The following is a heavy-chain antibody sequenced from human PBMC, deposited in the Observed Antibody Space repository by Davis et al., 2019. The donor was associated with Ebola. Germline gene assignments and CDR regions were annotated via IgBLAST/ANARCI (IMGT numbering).Heavy chain of an antibody. V-gene: IGHV1-69*10. J-gene: IGHJ2*01. CDR3: ASGLVRGESYWYFDL. Sequence: SVKVPCKAFGGTFSSYAISWVRQAPGQGLEWMGGIIPILGIANYAQKFQGRVTITADESTSTAYMELSSLRSEDTAVYYCASGLVRGESYWYFDLWGRGTLVTVSS. CDR1: GGTFSSYA. CDR2: IIPILGIA. D-gene: IGHD6-6*01.